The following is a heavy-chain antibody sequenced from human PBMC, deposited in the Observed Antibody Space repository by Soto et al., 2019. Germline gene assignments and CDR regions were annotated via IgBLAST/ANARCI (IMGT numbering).Heavy chain of an antibody. V-gene: IGHV1-3*01. J-gene: IGHJ5*02. D-gene: IGHD3-10*01. Sequence: QVQLVQSGAEVKEPGASVRLSCKAFGYTFTAYNFHWVRQAPGQGLEWMGWINAGNGNTRSSRKFQGRVIITRDTSATTAYLEVDSLRSEDTAIYYCARVAPSGGSVPRFDPWGQGTLLTVSS. CDR1: GYTFTAYN. CDR2: INAGNGNT. CDR3: ARVAPSGGSVPRFDP.